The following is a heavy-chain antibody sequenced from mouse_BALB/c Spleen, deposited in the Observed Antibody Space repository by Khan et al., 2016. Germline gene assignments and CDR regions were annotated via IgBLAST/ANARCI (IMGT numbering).Heavy chain of an antibody. CDR1: GYTFTNYG. Sequence: QIQLVQSGPELKKPGETAKISCKASGYTFTNYGMNWVKQAPGKGLKWMGWINTYTGEPTYADDFKGRFAFSLETSASTAYLQINNLKNEDTATXFGASGGNYFDCWGQGSTLTVSS. CDR3: ASGGNYFDC. D-gene: IGHD1-1*02. CDR2: INTYTGEP. J-gene: IGHJ2*01. V-gene: IGHV9-3-1*01.